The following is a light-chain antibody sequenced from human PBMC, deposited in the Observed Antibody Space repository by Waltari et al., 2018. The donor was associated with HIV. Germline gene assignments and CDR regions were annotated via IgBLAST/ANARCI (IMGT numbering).Light chain of an antibody. Sequence: ELVLTQSPGTLSLSPGERATLSCRDSQRVSSSYLAWYQQKPGQAPRLLNYGASRRATGIPDRFSGSGSGTDFTLTISKLEHEDLAVYYCQQYGSSPATFGQGTRLEIK. J-gene: IGKJ5*01. V-gene: IGKV3-20*01. CDR1: QRVSSSY. CDR2: GAS. CDR3: QQYGSSPAT.